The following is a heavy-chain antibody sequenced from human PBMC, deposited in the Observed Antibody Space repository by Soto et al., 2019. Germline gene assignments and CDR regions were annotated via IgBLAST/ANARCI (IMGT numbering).Heavy chain of an antibody. CDR2: MNPSSGNT. CDR3: ARGQYRSRKNWFDP. CDR1: GYTFTSYD. Sequence: VASVKVSCKASGYTFTSYDINWVRQATGQGLEWMGWMNPSSGNTGYAQKFQGRVTMTRNTSISTAYMELSSLRSEDTAVYYCARGQYRSRKNWFDPWGQGTLVTVSS. V-gene: IGHV1-8*01. J-gene: IGHJ5*02. D-gene: IGHD6-13*01.